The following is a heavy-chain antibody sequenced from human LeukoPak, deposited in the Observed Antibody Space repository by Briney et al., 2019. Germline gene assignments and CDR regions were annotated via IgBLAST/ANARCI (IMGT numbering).Heavy chain of an antibody. CDR2: IKRKTDGGTT. Sequence: GGSLRLSCAASGFTFTNAWMSWVRQAPGKGLEWVGRIKRKTDGGTTDYAAPVKGRFTISRDDSKNTLYLQMNSLKTDDTAVYYCTPLRPQMVRGVPLDYGGQGALVSVSS. CDR3: TPLRPQMVRGVPLDY. CDR1: GFTFTNAW. V-gene: IGHV3-15*01. J-gene: IGHJ4*02. D-gene: IGHD3-10*01.